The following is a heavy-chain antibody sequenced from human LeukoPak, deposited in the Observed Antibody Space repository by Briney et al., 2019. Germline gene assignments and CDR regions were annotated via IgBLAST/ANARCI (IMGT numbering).Heavy chain of an antibody. Sequence: GGSLRLSCAASGFTFDDYAMHWVRQAPGKGLEWVSLISWDGGSTYYADSVKGRFTISRDNSKNSLYLQMNSLRAEDTALYYCAKDICYDSSGSHFDYCGQGTLVTVSS. J-gene: IGHJ4*02. D-gene: IGHD3-22*01. CDR1: GFTFDDYA. CDR2: ISWDGGST. V-gene: IGHV3-43D*03. CDR3: AKDICYDSSGSHFDY.